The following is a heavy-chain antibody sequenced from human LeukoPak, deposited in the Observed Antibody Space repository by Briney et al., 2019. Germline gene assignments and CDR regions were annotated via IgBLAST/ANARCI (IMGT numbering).Heavy chain of an antibody. D-gene: IGHD1-1*01. CDR3: ANTNGGYAD. V-gene: IGHV4-59*01. CDR1: GGSISSYY. J-gene: IGHJ4*02. CDR2: IYYSGST. Sequence: PSETLSLTCTVSGGSISSYYWSWIRQPPGKGLEWIGHIYYSGSTNYNPSLKSRVTISIDTSKNQFSLRLSSVTAADTAVYYCANTNGGYADWGQGTLVTVSS.